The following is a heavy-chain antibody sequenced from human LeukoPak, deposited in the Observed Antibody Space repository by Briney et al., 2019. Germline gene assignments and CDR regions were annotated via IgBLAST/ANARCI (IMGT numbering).Heavy chain of an antibody. CDR1: GGTFSIYA. CDR3: ARPSARYGETIDY. Sequence: ASVKVSCKSSGGTFSIYAISWVRHAPGQGLEWVGRMIFIFGIANYSQKFQDRGTITADKSTSTPYLEMSSVRSEDKAVYYCARPSARYGETIDYWGQGTLVTVSS. V-gene: IGHV1-69*04. D-gene: IGHD4-17*01. J-gene: IGHJ4*02. CDR2: MIFIFGIA.